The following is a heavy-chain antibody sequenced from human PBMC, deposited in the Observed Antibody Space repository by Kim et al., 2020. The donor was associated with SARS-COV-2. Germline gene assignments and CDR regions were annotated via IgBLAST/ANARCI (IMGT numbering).Heavy chain of an antibody. Sequence: GGSLRLSCAASGFTFSDYYMSWIRQAPGKGLEWVSYISSGSTYTHYADSVKGRFTISRDNAKNSLYLQVNSLRAEDTAVYYCARISSISGSGYDAFDHWGQGTLVTVSS. CDR2: ISSGSTYT. CDR3: ARISSISGSGYDAFDH. V-gene: IGHV3-11*03. D-gene: IGHD5-12*01. CDR1: GFTFSDYY. J-gene: IGHJ4*02.